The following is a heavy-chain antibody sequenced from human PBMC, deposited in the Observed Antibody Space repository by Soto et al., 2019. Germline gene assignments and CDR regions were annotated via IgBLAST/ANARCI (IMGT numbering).Heavy chain of an antibody. CDR1: GGSFSGYC. CDR3: ARGSYDFWSGYYTGSLPPYFDY. Sequence: ASETLSLTCAVYGGSFSGYCWSWIRQPPGKGLEWIGEINHSGSTNYNPSLKSRVTISVDTSKNQFSLKLSSVTAADTAVYYCARGSYDFWSGYYTGSLPPYFDYWGQGTLVTVSS. CDR2: INHSGST. V-gene: IGHV4-34*01. J-gene: IGHJ4*02. D-gene: IGHD3-3*01.